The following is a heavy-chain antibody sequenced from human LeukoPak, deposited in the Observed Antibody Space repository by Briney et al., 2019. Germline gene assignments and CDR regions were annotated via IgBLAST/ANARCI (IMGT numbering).Heavy chain of an antibody. J-gene: IGHJ4*02. V-gene: IGHV3-30-3*01. Sequence: GGSLRLSCAASGFTFSSYAMHWVRQAPGKRLEWVAVISYDGSNKYYADSVKGRFTISRDNSKNTLYLQMNSLRAEDTAVYYCARVKQLDYWGQGTLVTVSS. CDR3: ARVKQLDY. CDR2: ISYDGSNK. CDR1: GFTFSSYA. D-gene: IGHD6-13*01.